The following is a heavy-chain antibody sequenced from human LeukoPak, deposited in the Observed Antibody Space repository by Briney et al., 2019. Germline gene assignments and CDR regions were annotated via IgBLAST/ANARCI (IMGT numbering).Heavy chain of an antibody. CDR2: IHYSGPT. CDR1: GTSITSFY. Sequence: SETLSLTCTVSGTSITSFYWSWIRQPPGKGLEWIGCIHYSGPTTYSPSLRSRITLSVDTSKNQDSLILRSVTAADTAVYFCARDSSPGDSWGQGTLVTVSS. V-gene: IGHV4-59*01. CDR3: ARDSSPGDS. D-gene: IGHD2-2*01. J-gene: IGHJ5*01.